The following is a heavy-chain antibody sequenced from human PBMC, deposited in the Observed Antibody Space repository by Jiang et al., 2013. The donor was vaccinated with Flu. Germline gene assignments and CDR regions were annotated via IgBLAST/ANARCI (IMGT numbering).Heavy chain of an antibody. D-gene: IGHD1-14*01. J-gene: IGHJ4*02. Sequence: SLKISCKGSGYSFTNYWIGWVRQMPGKGLEWMAIIYPGDSNIKYRPSFQGQVTISADKSINTAYLQWSSLEASDTAIYYCARHTGRTYYFDYWGQGTLVAVSS. CDR1: GYSFTNYW. V-gene: IGHV5-51*01. CDR3: ARHTGRTYYFDY. CDR2: IYPGDSNI.